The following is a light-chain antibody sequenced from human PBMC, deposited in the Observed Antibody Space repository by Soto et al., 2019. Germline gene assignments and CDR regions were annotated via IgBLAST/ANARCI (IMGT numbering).Light chain of an antibody. J-gene: IGLJ1*01. CDR3: SSYAGSNNSYV. V-gene: IGLV2-8*01. Sequence: QSALTQPPSASGSPGQSVTVSCTGTSSDVGGYNYVSWYQQHPGKAPKLMIYEVSKWPAGVPDRFSGSKSGNTASLTVSGLQADDEADYYCSSYAGSNNSYVFGTGTKLTVL. CDR1: SSDVGGYNY. CDR2: EVS.